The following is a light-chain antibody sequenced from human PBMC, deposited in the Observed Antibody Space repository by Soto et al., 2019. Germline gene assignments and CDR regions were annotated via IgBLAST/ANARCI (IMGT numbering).Light chain of an antibody. J-gene: IGKJ1*01. CDR1: QTISSSW. Sequence: DIQMTQSPSSLSASVGDRVTIACRASQTISSSWLAWYQQKPGKAPKVLIYKASTLENGVPSRFSGSGSGTEFTLTISSLQPDDAATYYCQQYNTYWTFGQGTKVDIK. CDR3: QQYNTYWT. V-gene: IGKV1-5*03. CDR2: KAS.